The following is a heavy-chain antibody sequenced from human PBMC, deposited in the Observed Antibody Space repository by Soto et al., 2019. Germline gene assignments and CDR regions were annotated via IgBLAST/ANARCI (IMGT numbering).Heavy chain of an antibody. J-gene: IGHJ4*02. Sequence: SETLSLTCAVYGGSFSGYYWSWIRQPPGKGLEWIGEINHSGSTNYNPSLKSRVTISVDTSKNQFSLKLSSVTAADTAVYYCARGGVAAGTTGDYWGQRTLVTVSS. D-gene: IGHD6-13*01. CDR1: GGSFSGYY. CDR3: ARGGVAAGTTGDY. CDR2: INHSGST. V-gene: IGHV4-34*01.